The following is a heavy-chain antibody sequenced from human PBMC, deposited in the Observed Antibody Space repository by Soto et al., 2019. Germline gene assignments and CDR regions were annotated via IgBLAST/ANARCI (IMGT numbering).Heavy chain of an antibody. D-gene: IGHD6-13*01. CDR3: ARDLQPNFDY. CDR2: ISSSSSYI. V-gene: IGHV3-21*01. Sequence: EVQLVESGGGLVKPGGSLRLSCAAPGFTFSSYSMNWVRQAPGKGLEWVSSISSSSSYIYYADSVKGRFTISRDNAKNSLYLQMNSLRAEDTAVYYCARDLQPNFDYWGQGTLVTVSS. J-gene: IGHJ4*02. CDR1: GFTFSSYS.